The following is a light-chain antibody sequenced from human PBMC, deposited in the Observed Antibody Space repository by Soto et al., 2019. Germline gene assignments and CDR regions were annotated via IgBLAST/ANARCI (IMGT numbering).Light chain of an antibody. CDR1: KSVGGD. CDR3: QQRTNWPWT. CDR2: DAS. Sequence: EIVLTQSPATLSLSPGERATLSCRASKSVGGDLVWYQQHPGQAPRLLIYDASNRATGIPPRFSGSGSGTDFTLTISSLEPEDFAVYYCQQRTNWPWTFGQGTKVDIK. V-gene: IGKV3-11*01. J-gene: IGKJ1*01.